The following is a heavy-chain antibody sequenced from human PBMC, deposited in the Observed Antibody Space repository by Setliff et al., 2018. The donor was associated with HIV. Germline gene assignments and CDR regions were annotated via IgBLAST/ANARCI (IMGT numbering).Heavy chain of an antibody. Sequence: SETLSLTCTVSGGSISSGGFYWTWIRQPAGNRLEYIGHIYIGGSPNYNPSLKSRVTISEDTSNNQFSLKLTSVTAADTAVYYCARGSRAVSGYGAFDYWGQGTLVTVSS. V-gene: IGHV4-61*09. D-gene: IGHD6-19*01. J-gene: IGHJ4*02. CDR3: ARGSRAVSGYGAFDY. CDR2: IYIGGSP. CDR1: GGSISSGGFY.